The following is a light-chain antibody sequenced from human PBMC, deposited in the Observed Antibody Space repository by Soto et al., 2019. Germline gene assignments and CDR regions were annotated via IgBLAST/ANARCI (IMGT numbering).Light chain of an antibody. CDR1: QSISSW. CDR2: RAS. CDR3: QQYSSYWT. Sequence: DIQMTQSPSTLSASVGDRVTITCRASQSISSWVAWYQQKPGKAPKLLMYRASTLQSGVPSRFSGSESGTDFTLTISSLQPDDSATYYCQQYSSYWTFGQGTKVEIK. V-gene: IGKV1-5*03. J-gene: IGKJ1*01.